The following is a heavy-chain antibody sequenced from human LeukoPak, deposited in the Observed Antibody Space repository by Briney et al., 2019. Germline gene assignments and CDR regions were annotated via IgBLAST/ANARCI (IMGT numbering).Heavy chain of an antibody. V-gene: IGHV1-2*02. D-gene: IGHD4-23*01. CDR1: GYTYTGYY. Sequence: ASVKVSSKSSGYTYTGYYVHWVRPAPGQGLEWMGWINGNSGGTKYAQKFQGRVTMTRDTSISTAYMELSRVRSDDTAVYFCARDQATVATPWWDHWGQGTLVTVSS. CDR2: INGNSGGT. J-gene: IGHJ4*02. CDR3: ARDQATVATPWWDH.